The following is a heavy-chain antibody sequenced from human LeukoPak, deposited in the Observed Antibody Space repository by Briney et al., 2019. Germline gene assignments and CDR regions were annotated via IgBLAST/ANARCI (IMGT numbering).Heavy chain of an antibody. J-gene: IGHJ4*02. CDR2: INPSGGST. Sequence: ASVKVSCKASGYTFTSYYMHWVRQAPGQGLEWMGIINPSGGSTSYAQKFQGRDTMTRDTSTSTVYMELSSLRSEDTAVYYCARDRDLYCSGGSCYPGYFDYWGQGTLVTVSS. CDR1: GYTFTSYY. D-gene: IGHD2-15*01. V-gene: IGHV1-46*01. CDR3: ARDRDLYCSGGSCYPGYFDY.